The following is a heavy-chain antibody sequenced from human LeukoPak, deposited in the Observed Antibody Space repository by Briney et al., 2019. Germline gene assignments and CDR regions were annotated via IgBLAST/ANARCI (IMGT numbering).Heavy chain of an antibody. J-gene: IGHJ4*02. D-gene: IGHD3-10*01. CDR2: IYRDGST. V-gene: IGHV3-66*01. CDR3: ARDGSGHVFDY. Sequence: PGGSLRLSCAASGFTVSSDYMSWVRQAPGKGLEWVSVIYRDGSTYYADSVKGRFSISRDNSRNSLYLQMNSLRADETAMYFCARDGSGHVFDYWGQGTLVTVSS. CDR1: GFTVSSDY.